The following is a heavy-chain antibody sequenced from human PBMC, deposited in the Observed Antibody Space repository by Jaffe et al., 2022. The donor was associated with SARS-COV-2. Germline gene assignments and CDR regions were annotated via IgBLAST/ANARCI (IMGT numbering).Heavy chain of an antibody. CDR2: IYTSGST. CDR3: ARVVVVAATGGAEGFDY. Sequence: QVQLQESGPGLVKPSQTLSLTCTVSGGSISSGSYYWSWIRQPAGKGLEWIGRIYTSGSTNYNPSLKSRVTISVDTSKNQFSLKLSSVTAADTAVYYCARVVVVAATGGAEGFDYWGQGTLVTVSS. V-gene: IGHV4-61*02. CDR1: GGSISSGSYY. J-gene: IGHJ4*02. D-gene: IGHD2-15*01.